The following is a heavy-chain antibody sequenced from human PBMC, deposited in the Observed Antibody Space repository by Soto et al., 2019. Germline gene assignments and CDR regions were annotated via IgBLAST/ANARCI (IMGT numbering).Heavy chain of an antibody. CDR1: GGSISSGGYY. J-gene: IGHJ3*02. CDR2: IYYSGST. Sequence: PSETLSLTCTVSGGSISSGGYYWSWIRQHPGKGLEWIGYIYYSGSTYYNPSLKSRVTISVDTSKNQFSLKLSSVTAADTAVYYCAIAEMATMGAFDIWGQGTMVTVSS. V-gene: IGHV4-31*03. D-gene: IGHD5-12*01. CDR3: AIAEMATMGAFDI.